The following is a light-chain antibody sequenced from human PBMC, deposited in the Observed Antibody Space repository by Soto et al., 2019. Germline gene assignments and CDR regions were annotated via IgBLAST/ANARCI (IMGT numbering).Light chain of an antibody. Sequence: EIVLTQSPATLSLSPGERGTLSCRASQSVSSYLAWYQQKPGQAPRLLIYDAFNRATGIPARFSGSGSGTDFTLTISSLEPEDFAVYYCQQRSNWPLTFCGGTKVEIK. V-gene: IGKV3-11*01. CDR3: QQRSNWPLT. J-gene: IGKJ4*01. CDR2: DAF. CDR1: QSVSSY.